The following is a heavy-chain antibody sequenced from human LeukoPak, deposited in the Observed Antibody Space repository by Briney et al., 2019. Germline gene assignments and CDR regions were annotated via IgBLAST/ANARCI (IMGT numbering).Heavy chain of an antibody. J-gene: IGHJ5*02. D-gene: IGHD2-2*01. V-gene: IGHV4-34*01. CDR3: ARHIRIGYCSSTSCYETKRLDP. Sequence: SETLSLTCAVYGGSFSGYYWSWIRQPPGKGLEWIGEINHSGSTNYNPSLKSRVTISVDTSKNQFSLKLSSVAAADTAVYYCARHIRIGYCSSTSCYETKRLDPWGQGTLVTVSS. CDR1: GGSFSGYY. CDR2: INHSGST.